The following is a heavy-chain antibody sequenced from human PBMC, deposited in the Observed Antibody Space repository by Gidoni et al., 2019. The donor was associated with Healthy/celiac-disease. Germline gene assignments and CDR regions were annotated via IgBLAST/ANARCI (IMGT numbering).Heavy chain of an antibody. V-gene: IGHV4-34*01. CDR1: GGSFSGYY. CDR3: AREGPSIFGRAFDI. D-gene: IGHD3-3*01. CDR2: INHSGST. Sequence: QVQLQQWGAGLLKPSETLSLTCAVFGGSFSGYYWSWIRQPPGKGLEWIGEINHSGSTNYNPSLKSRVTISVDTSKNQFSLKLSSVTAADTAVYYCAREGPSIFGRAFDIWGQGTMVTVSS. J-gene: IGHJ3*02.